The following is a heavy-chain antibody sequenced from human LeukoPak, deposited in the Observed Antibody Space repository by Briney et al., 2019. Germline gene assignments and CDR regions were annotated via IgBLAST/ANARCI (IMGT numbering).Heavy chain of an antibody. V-gene: IGHV1-18*01. J-gene: IGHJ3*02. CDR3: ARVTRVVRGVIGAFDI. D-gene: IGHD3-10*01. CDR2: ISAYNGNT. Sequence: ASVKVSCKASGYTFTSYGISWVRQAPGQGLEWMGWISAYNGNTNYAQKLQGRVTMTTDTSTSTAYMELSSLRSEDTAVYYCARVTRVVRGVIGAFDIWGQGTMVTVSS. CDR1: GYTFTSYG.